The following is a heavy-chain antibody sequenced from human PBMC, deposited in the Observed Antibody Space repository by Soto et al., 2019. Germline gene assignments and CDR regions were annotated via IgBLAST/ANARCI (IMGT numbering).Heavy chain of an antibody. Sequence: EVQLVESGGGLVQPGGSLRLSCGASGFDFNNYWMHWVRQDPGKGLVWVSRINGDGSDTKYADSVKGRFTISRDNAKKTVYLQMNSLRAEDTAVYYCARDQTTGDWFDAWGKGTLVTVSS. D-gene: IGHD4-17*01. J-gene: IGHJ5*02. V-gene: IGHV3-74*03. CDR1: GFDFNNYW. CDR2: INGDGSDT. CDR3: ARDQTTGDWFDA.